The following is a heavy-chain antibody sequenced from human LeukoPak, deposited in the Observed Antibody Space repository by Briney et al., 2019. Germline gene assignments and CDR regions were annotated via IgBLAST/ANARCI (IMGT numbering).Heavy chain of an antibody. D-gene: IGHD1-14*01. CDR1: GNTFTSAW. V-gene: IGHV3-15*01. Sequence: KPGGSLRLSCAASGNTFTSAWMGWVRQAPGKGLEWVGRIKSKTDGGTTDYAAPVRGRFTISTDDSKITSYLQMNNLKIEDTAVCYCTTDGGITIRPLFDFWGQGTLVTVSS. CDR3: TTDGGITIRPLFDF. CDR2: IKSKTDGGTT. J-gene: IGHJ4*02.